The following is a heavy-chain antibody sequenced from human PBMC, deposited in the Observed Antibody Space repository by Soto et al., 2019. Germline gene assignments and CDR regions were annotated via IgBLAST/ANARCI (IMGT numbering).Heavy chain of an antibody. J-gene: IGHJ4*01. CDR1: GYTFTSYG. D-gene: IGHD5-12*01. CDR3: ATPIVAFY. CDR2: INAGNGNT. Sequence: SGEVWCKASGYTFTSYGIHWVRQAPVQRLEWMGWINAGNGNTKYSQKFQGRVIITRDTSAGTAYMELRSLRSEDTAVYYCATPIVAFYWGQGTLVTVYS. V-gene: IGHV1-3*01.